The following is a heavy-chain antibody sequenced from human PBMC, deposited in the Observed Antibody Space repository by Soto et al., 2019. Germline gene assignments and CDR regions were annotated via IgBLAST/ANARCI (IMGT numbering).Heavy chain of an antibody. CDR1: GFTFSSYW. V-gene: IGHV3-74*01. J-gene: IGHJ6*03. CDR2: INSDGSST. D-gene: IGHD2-15*01. CDR3: ARDKTVVGYYYYMDV. Sequence: GGSLRLSCASSGFTFSSYWMHWVRQAPGKGLVWVSRINSDGSSTSYADSVKGRFTISRDNAKNTLYLQMNSLRAEDTAVYYCARDKTVVGYYYYMDVWGKGTTVTVSS.